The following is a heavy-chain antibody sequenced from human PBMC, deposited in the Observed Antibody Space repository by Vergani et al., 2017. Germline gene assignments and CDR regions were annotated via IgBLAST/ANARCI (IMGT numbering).Heavy chain of an antibody. V-gene: IGHV3-48*03. D-gene: IGHD3-22*01. CDR1: GFTFSSYE. CDR2: ISSSGSTI. Sequence: EVQLVESGGGLVQPGGSLRLSCAASGFTFSSYEMNWVRQAPGKGLEWVSYISSSGSTIYYADSVKGRFTISRDNSKNTLYLQMNSLRAEDTAVYYCAKETYDSSGYTDYWGQGTLVTVSS. J-gene: IGHJ4*02. CDR3: AKETYDSSGYTDY.